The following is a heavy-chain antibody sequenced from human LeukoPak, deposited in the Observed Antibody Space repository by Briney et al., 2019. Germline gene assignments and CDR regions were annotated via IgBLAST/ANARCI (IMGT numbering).Heavy chain of an antibody. Sequence: PGGSLRLSCAASGFTFSSYGMHWVRQAPGKGLEWVAFIRYDGSNKYYADSVKGRFTISRDNSKNTLYLQMNSLRAEDTAVYYCAKDSQVAAARGDAFDIWGQGTMVTASS. CDR1: GFTFSSYG. J-gene: IGHJ3*02. CDR2: IRYDGSNK. CDR3: AKDSQVAAARGDAFDI. V-gene: IGHV3-30*02. D-gene: IGHD6-13*01.